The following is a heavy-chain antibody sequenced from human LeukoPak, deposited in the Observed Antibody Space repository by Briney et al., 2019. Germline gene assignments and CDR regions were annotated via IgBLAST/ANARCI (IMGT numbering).Heavy chain of an antibody. CDR3: ARGRGVFLYYFDY. V-gene: IGHV4-39*01. D-gene: IGHD3-3*01. CDR1: GGSIRSSYYY. CDR2: IYDSGST. Sequence: SETLSLTCTVSGGSIRSSYYYWGWIRQPPGKGLEWIGSIYDSGSTYYNPSLKSRVTISVDTSKNQFSLKLNSVTAADTAVYYCARGRGVFLYYFDYWGRGTLVTVSS. J-gene: IGHJ4*02.